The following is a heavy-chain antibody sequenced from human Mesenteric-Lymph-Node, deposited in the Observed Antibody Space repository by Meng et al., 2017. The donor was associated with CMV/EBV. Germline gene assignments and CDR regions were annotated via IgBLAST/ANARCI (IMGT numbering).Heavy chain of an antibody. D-gene: IGHD1-1*01. CDR2: ISYSGST. V-gene: IGHV4-59*01. CDR1: GGSIGTYY. J-gene: IGHJ4*02. Sequence: SETLSLTCTVSGGSIGTYYWSWIRQPPGKGLEWIGYISYSGSTNYNPSLKSRVTISIDTSKNQFSLKLTSLTAADTAVYYCARVRYNSLDYWGQGTLVTVSS. CDR3: ARVRYNSLDY.